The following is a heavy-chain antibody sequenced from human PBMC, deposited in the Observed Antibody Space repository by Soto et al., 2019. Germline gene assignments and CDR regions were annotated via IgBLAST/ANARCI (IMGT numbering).Heavy chain of an antibody. CDR3: ARDVIAPPNNCGP. CDR1: GGSIDSGDYY. Sequence: SETLSLTCTVSGGSIDSGDYYWSWIRQPPGKGLEWIGYVYYSGTTNYNPFLKSRVTLSLDKSKNQFSLKMNSVTAAESAVYYRARDVIAPPNNCGPCSQGTLVTV. J-gene: IGHJ5*02. V-gene: IGHV4-61*08. D-gene: IGHD1-20*01. CDR2: VYYSGTT.